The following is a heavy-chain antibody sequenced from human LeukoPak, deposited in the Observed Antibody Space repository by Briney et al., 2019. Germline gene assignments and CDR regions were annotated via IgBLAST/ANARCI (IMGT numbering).Heavy chain of an antibody. D-gene: IGHD6-13*01. CDR1: GGTFSSYA. CDR3: AKQLARYYYYGMDV. Sequence: ASVTVSCKASGGTFSSYAISWVRQAPGQGLEWMGRINPNSGGTNYAQKFQGRVTMTRDTSISTAYMELSRLRSDDTAVYYCAKQLARYYYYGMDVWGQGTTVTVSS. V-gene: IGHV1-2*06. CDR2: INPNSGGT. J-gene: IGHJ6*02.